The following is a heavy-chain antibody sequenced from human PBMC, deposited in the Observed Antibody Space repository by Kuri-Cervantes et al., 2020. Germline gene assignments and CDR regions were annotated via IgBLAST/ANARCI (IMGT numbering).Heavy chain of an antibody. CDR3: AREDGSSSVAFDI. D-gene: IGHD6-6*01. CDR1: GGTFSSHA. J-gene: IGHJ3*02. Sequence: SVKVSCKASGGTFSSHAISWVRQAPGQGLEWMGGIIPIFGTANYAQKFQGRVTITADESTSTAYMELSSLRSEDTAVYYCAREDGSSSVAFDIWGQGTMVTVSS. CDR2: IIPIFGTA. V-gene: IGHV1-69*13.